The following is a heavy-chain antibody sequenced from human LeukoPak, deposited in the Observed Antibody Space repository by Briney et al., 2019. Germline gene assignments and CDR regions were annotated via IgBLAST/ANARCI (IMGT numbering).Heavy chain of an antibody. D-gene: IGHD5-12*01. CDR3: ARESGSNARDY. Sequence: PGGSLRLSCAASGFSFSSENMNWVRQAPGKGPEWISWITGSGSGIIYADSVKGRFTISRDNAKNSLFLQMNSLRVEDTAVYYCARESGSNARDYWGQGTLVTVSS. V-gene: IGHV3-48*01. J-gene: IGHJ4*02. CDR2: ITGSGSGI. CDR1: GFSFSSEN.